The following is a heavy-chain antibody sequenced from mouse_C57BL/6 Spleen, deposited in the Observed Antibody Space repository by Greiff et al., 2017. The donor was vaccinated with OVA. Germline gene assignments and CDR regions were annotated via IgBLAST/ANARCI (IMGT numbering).Heavy chain of an antibody. CDR2: ISDGGSYT. CDR1: GFTFSSYA. CDR3: EGNYFDY. J-gene: IGHJ2*01. V-gene: IGHV5-4*03. Sequence: EVKLVESGGGLVKPGGSLKLSCAASGFTFSSYAMSWVRQTPEKRLEWVATISDGGSYTYYPDNVKGRFTISRDNAKNNLYLQMSHLKSEDTAMYYCEGNYFDYWGQGTTLTVSS.